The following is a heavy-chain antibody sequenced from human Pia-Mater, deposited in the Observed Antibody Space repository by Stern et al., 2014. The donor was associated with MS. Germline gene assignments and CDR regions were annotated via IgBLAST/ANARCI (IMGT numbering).Heavy chain of an antibody. V-gene: IGHV1-8*01. Sequence: MQLVESGAEVEKPGASVKVSCRASGYTFTRYDIHWVRRASGQGIEWMGWMTPDSGDTGSAQKFQARVTMTRDTSTSTAYLELHSLKSEDTAVYYCTRGPRTWGRGTLVTVSS. CDR1: GYTFTRYD. J-gene: IGHJ4*02. CDR3: TRGPRT. D-gene: IGHD1-7*01. CDR2: MTPDSGDT.